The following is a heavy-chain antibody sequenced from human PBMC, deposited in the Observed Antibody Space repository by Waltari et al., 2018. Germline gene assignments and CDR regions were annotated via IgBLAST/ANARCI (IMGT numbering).Heavy chain of an antibody. CDR3: ARGGHYYGSGSYYKPTNWFDP. CDR2: INHSGST. Sequence: QVQLQQWGAGLLKPSETLSLTCAVYGGSFSGYYWTWIRQPPGKGLEWIGEINHSGSTNYNPSLKSRVTISVDTSKNQFSLKLSSVTAADTAVYYCARGGHYYGSGSYYKPTNWFDPWGQGTLVTVSS. CDR1: GGSFSGYY. D-gene: IGHD3-10*01. J-gene: IGHJ5*02. V-gene: IGHV4-34*01.